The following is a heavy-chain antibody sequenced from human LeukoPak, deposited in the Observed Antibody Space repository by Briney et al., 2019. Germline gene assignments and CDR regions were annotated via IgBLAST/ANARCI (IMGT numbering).Heavy chain of an antibody. D-gene: IGHD6-19*01. CDR2: VSSSGTTI. CDR1: GFTFNNYE. Sequence: GGSLRLSCAASGFTFNNYEMNWVRQAPGKGLEWISYVSSSGTTIYYADSVKGRFTISRDNSKNTLYLQMNSLRAEDTAVYYCAKDGWYSSGWYSYYFDYWGQGTLVTVSS. CDR3: AKDGWYSSGWYSYYFDY. V-gene: IGHV3-48*03. J-gene: IGHJ4*02.